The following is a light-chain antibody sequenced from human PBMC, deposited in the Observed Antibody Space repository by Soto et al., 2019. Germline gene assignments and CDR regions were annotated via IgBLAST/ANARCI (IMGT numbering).Light chain of an antibody. CDR1: QGIRND. J-gene: IGKJ1*01. CDR2: KAS. Sequence: IQMTQSPSSLSASVGDRVSITCRASQGIRNDLGWYQQKPGKAPKLLIYKASTLKSGVPSRFSGSGSGTEFTLTISSLQPDDFATYHCQHYNSYSEAFGQGTKVDIK. V-gene: IGKV1-5*03. CDR3: QHYNSYSEA.